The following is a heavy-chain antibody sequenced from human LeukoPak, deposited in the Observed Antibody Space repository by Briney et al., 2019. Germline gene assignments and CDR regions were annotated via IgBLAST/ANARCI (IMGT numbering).Heavy chain of an antibody. V-gene: IGHV4-31*03. CDR1: GGSISSGGYY. D-gene: IGHD2-15*01. CDR3: AAQDVNWFDP. Sequence: KPSQTLSLTCTVSGGSISSGGYYWSWIRQQPGKGLEWIGYIYYSGSTYYNPSLKSRVTISVDTSKNQFSLELSSVTAADTAVYYCAAQDVNWFDPWGQGTLVTVSS. CDR2: IYYSGST. J-gene: IGHJ5*02.